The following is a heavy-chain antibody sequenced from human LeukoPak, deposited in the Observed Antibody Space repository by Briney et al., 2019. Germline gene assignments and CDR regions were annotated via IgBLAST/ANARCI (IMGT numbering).Heavy chain of an antibody. D-gene: IGHD4-11*01. V-gene: IGHV4-39*01. CDR2: VSYSGSP. Sequence: PSETLSLTCIVSGGPIRGTSHYWGWIRQSPRNGLEWLGSVSYSGSPYYNPSLKSRVAISIDTSKNLFSLELTSVTAADTAVYYCARPLTGYSNTFVYWGQGTMVTVSS. J-gene: IGHJ4*02. CDR3: ARPLTGYSNTFVY. CDR1: GGPIRGTSHY.